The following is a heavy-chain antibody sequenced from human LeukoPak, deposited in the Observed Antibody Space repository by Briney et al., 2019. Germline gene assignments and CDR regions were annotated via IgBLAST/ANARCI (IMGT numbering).Heavy chain of an antibody. CDR2: INSDGGST. CDR3: ARVASRGAFDI. CDR1: GFTFSSYW. J-gene: IGHJ3*02. Sequence: PGGSLRLSCAASGFTFSSYWMHWVRQAPGKGLVWVSRINSDGGSTSYADSVKGRFTISRDNAKNKLYLQMNSLRAEDTAVYYCARVASRGAFDIWGQGTMVTVSS. D-gene: IGHD1-26*01. V-gene: IGHV3-74*01.